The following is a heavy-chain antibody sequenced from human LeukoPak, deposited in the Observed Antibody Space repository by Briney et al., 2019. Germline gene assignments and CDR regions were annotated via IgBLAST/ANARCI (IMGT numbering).Heavy chain of an antibody. V-gene: IGHV4-4*09. CDR3: ATRKKRWLQFVDDYYYYMDV. Sequence: SETLSLTCTVSGGSISSYYWSWIRQPPGKGLEWIGYIYTSGSTNYNPSLKSRVTISVDTSKNQFSLKLSSVTAADTAVYYCATRKKRWLQFVDDYYYYMDVWGKGTTVTVSS. CDR2: IYTSGST. J-gene: IGHJ6*03. D-gene: IGHD5-24*01. CDR1: GGSISSYY.